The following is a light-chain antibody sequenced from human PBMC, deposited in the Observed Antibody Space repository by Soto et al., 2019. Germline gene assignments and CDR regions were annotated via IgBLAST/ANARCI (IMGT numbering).Light chain of an antibody. V-gene: IGKV1-5*01. Sequence: DIRMSQSPSTLSASTGDRVTITCRASQSLNNGLAWYQQKPGKAPNLLIYDASTLERGVPSRFSGTGSGTEFTLTISSLQPDDFATYYCQHYNSYLWAFGQGTKVAIK. J-gene: IGKJ1*01. CDR1: QSLNNG. CDR2: DAS. CDR3: QHYNSYLWA.